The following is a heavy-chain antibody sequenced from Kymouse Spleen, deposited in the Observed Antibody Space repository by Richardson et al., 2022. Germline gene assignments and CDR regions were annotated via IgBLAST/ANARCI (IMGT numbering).Heavy chain of an antibody. CDR3: AREPYYDFWSGYYRRYYYYGMDV. D-gene: IGHD3-3*01. Sequence: EVQLVESGGGVVRPGGSLRLSCAASGFTFDDYGMSWVRQAPGKGLEWVSGINWNGGSTGYADSVKGRFTISRDNAKNSLYLQMNSLRAEDTALYYCAREPYYDFWSGYYRRYYYYGMDVWGQGTTVTVSS. CDR1: GFTFDDYG. J-gene: IGHJ6*02. V-gene: IGHV3-20*d01. CDR2: INWNGGST.